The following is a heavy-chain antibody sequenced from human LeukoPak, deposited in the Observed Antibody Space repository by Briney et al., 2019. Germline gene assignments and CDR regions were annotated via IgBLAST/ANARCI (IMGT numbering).Heavy chain of an antibody. CDR3: ATDLMITFGVDG. D-gene: IGHD3-16*01. CDR2: ISGSGGST. CDR1: GFTFSSCA. J-gene: IGHJ4*02. V-gene: IGHV3-23*01. Sequence: GGSLRLSCAASGFTFSSCAMSWVRQAPGKGLEWVSAISGSGGSTYYADSVKGRFTISRDNSKNTLYLQMNSLRAEDTAVYYCATDLMITFGVDGWGQGTLVTVSS.